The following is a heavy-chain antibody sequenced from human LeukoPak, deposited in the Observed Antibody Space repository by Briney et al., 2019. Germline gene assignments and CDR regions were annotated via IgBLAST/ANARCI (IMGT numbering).Heavy chain of an antibody. CDR2: ISYDGTNK. D-gene: IGHD2-2*02. V-gene: IGHV3-30-3*01. Sequence: GRSLRLSCAASGFTFSSYAMNWVRQAPGKGLEWVAIISYDGTNKDYAYSVKGRFTISRDNSRNTLYLQMNSLRAEDTAVYYCARDPLYTTSPPSYFDYWGQGTLVTVSS. CDR3: ARDPLYTTSPPSYFDY. CDR1: GFTFSSYA. J-gene: IGHJ4*02.